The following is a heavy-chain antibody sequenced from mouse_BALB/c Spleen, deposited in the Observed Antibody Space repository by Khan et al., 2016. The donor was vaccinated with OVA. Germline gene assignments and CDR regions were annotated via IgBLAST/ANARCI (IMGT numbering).Heavy chain of an antibody. CDR3: TRHGYVAWFTY. CDR1: SYSFTSYY. CDR2: IDPFSGDT. V-gene: IGHV1S135*01. Sequence: VQLQQSGPELMKPGASVKISCKASSYSFTSYYIHWVMESHGKSLEWIGYIDPFSGDTTYNQKFKGKATLTVDKSSSTAYILLSNLTSEDSAVYYCTRHGYVAWFTYWGQGTLVTVSA. D-gene: IGHD2-2*01. J-gene: IGHJ3*01.